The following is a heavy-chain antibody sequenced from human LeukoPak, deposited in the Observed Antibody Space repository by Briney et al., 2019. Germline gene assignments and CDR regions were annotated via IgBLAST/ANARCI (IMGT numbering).Heavy chain of an antibody. V-gene: IGHV3-7*03. J-gene: IGHJ4*02. CDR2: IKQDGSEK. Sequence: GGSLRLSCAASGFTFSNYGMSWVRQAPGKGLEWVASIKQDGSEKFYVDSEKGRFTISRDNAKNSLYLQMSSLRAEDTAVYYCAKAPVARSGTFDYWGQGTLVTVSS. CDR1: GFTFSNYG. CDR3: AKAPVARSGTFDY. D-gene: IGHD1-26*01.